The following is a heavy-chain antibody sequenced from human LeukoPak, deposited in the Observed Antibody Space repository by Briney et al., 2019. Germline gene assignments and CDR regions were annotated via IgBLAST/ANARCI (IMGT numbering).Heavy chain of an antibody. CDR3: ARVRRYCSSTSCYTWDY. Sequence: PGGSLRLSCAASGFTFSSYSMNWVRQAPGKGLGWVSSISSSSSYIYYADSVKGRFTIPRDNAKNSLYLQMNSLRAEDTAVYYCARVRRYCSSTSCYTWDYWGQGTLVTVSS. J-gene: IGHJ4*02. V-gene: IGHV3-21*01. CDR1: GFTFSSYS. CDR2: ISSSSSYI. D-gene: IGHD2-2*02.